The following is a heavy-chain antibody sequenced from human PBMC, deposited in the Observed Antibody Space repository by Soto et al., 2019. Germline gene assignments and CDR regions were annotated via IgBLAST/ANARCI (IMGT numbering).Heavy chain of an antibody. Sequence: SETLSLTCAVSGGSFNANYWSWIRQPPGKGLEWIGEIFHSGSTNYNPSLKSRVTISVDTSKNQFSLKLSSVTAADTAVYYCARHVHNQGYEYYFASWGQGTLVTVSS. D-gene: IGHD3-3*01. V-gene: IGHV4-34*12. J-gene: IGHJ4*02. CDR2: IFHSGST. CDR1: GGSFNANY. CDR3: ARHVHNQGYEYYFAS.